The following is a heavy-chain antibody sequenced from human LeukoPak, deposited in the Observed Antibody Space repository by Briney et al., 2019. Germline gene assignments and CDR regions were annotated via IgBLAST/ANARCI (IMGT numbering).Heavy chain of an antibody. V-gene: IGHV4-59*08. CDR2: IYYSGST. J-gene: IGHJ4*02. CDR1: GGSISSYY. Sequence: PSETLSLTCTVSGGSISSYYWSWIRQPPGKGLEWIGYIYYSGSTNYNPSLKSRVTISVDTSKNQFSLKLSSVTAADTAVYYCARSEERGLPGDYWGQGTLVTVSS. CDR3: ARSEERGLPGDY. D-gene: IGHD4-17*01.